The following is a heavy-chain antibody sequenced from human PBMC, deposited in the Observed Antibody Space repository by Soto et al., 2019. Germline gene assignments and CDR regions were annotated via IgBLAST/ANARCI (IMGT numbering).Heavy chain of an antibody. Sequence: PGESLKISCKGSGYSFTSYWIGWVRQMPGKGLEWMGIIYPGDSDTRYSPSFQGQVTISADKSISTAYLQWSSLKASDTAMYYCERAIHGDSTYSGMDVWGQGTTVTVSS. J-gene: IGHJ6*02. CDR3: ERAIHGDSTYSGMDV. CDR1: GYSFTSYW. D-gene: IGHD4-17*01. V-gene: IGHV5-51*01. CDR2: IYPGDSDT.